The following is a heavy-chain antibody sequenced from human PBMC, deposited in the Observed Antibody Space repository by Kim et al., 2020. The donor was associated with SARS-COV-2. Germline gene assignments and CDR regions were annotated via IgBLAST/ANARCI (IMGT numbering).Heavy chain of an antibody. Sequence: SETLSLTCTVSGGSISSSSYYWGWIRQPPGKGLEWIGSIYYSGSTYYNPSLKSRVTISVDTSKNQFSLKLSSVTAADTAVYYCARRKGIAAAYFDYWGQG. CDR2: IYYSGST. CDR3: ARRKGIAAAYFDY. CDR1: GGSISSSSYY. V-gene: IGHV4-39*01. J-gene: IGHJ4*02. D-gene: IGHD6-13*01.